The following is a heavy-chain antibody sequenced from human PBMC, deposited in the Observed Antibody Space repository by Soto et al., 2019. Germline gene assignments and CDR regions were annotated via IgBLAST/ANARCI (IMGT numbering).Heavy chain of an antibody. CDR1: GDTFTDHT. D-gene: IGHD2-15*01. V-gene: IGHV1-69*02. CDR2: SVPTLGMA. CDR3: ESGDCSGGSCLSDFDF. Sequence: QVHLVQSGAEVKKPGSSVKVSCKASGDTFTDHTVTWVRQAPGQGLEWMGRSVPTLGMANYAQTFQGRVTITADTSMTTAYLELTGLTPDDSAVYYCESGDCSGGSCLSDFDFWGQGTLVTVSS. J-gene: IGHJ4*02.